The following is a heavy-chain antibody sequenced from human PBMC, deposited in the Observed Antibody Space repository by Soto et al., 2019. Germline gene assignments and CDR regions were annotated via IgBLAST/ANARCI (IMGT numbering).Heavy chain of an antibody. J-gene: IGHJ6*02. D-gene: IGHD2-8*01. Sequence: ASVKVSCKASGYTFTRYGISWVRQAPGQGVEWMGWISGYNGDTNYAQKFQGRVTMTVDTSTTTALMELTSLISDDRAVYYCAKNGQPPYYYYGMDVWGQGTTVTVSS. CDR2: ISGYNGDT. CDR1: GYTFTRYG. CDR3: AKNGQPPYYYYGMDV. V-gene: IGHV1-18*01.